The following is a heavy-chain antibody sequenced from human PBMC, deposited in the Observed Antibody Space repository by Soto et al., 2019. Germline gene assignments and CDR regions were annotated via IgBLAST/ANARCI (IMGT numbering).Heavy chain of an antibody. CDR2: ILYDGSKK. D-gene: IGHD4-17*01. CDR1: GFTFSSYG. V-gene: IGHV3-30*18. Sequence: LRLSCAASGFTFSSYGMHWVRQAPGKGLEWVAVILYDGSKKYYADSMKGRFTISRDNSKNTLYLQMDSLRAEDTAVYYCAKDRGALRWSEEHYYFDYWGQGALVTVSS. CDR3: AKDRGALRWSEEHYYFDY. J-gene: IGHJ4*02.